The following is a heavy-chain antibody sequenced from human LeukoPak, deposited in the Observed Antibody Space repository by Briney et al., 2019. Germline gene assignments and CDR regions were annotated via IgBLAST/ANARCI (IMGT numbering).Heavy chain of an antibody. CDR1: GGSFSGYY. D-gene: IGHD4-17*01. Sequence: SETLSLTCAVYGGSFSGYYWSWIRQPPGKGLEWIGYIYYSGSTNYNPSLKSRVTISVDTSKNQFSLKLSSVTAADTAVYYCARDMNGDYGWFDPWGQGTLVTVSS. J-gene: IGHJ5*02. V-gene: IGHV4-59*01. CDR2: IYYSGST. CDR3: ARDMNGDYGWFDP.